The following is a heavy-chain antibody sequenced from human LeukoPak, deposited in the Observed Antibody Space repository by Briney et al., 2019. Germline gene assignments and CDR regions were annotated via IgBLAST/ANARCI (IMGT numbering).Heavy chain of an antibody. CDR3: ARGLQLVLNYMDV. CDR1: GYTFTTYG. V-gene: IGHV1-18*01. CDR2: ISTFNGHT. Sequence: ASVKVSCKASGYTFTTYGISWVRQAPGHGLEWMGWISTFNGHTNYAESRQDRVTMTTDTSTSTVYMELSSLISDDTAVYYCARGLQLVLNYMDVWGKGTTVTVSS. D-gene: IGHD6-6*01. J-gene: IGHJ6*03.